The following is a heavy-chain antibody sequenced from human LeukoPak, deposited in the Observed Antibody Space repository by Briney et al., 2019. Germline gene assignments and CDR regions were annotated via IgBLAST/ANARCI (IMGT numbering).Heavy chain of an antibody. J-gene: IGHJ3*02. CDR2: IYHSGST. Sequence: SETLSLTCTVSGYSISSGYYWGWIRQPPGKGLEWIGSIYHSGSTYYNPSLKSRVTISVDTSKNQFSLKLSSVTAADTAVYYCARDSHLAVAPDAFDIWGQGTMVTVSS. D-gene: IGHD6-19*01. CDR3: ARDSHLAVAPDAFDI. V-gene: IGHV4-38-2*02. CDR1: GYSISSGYY.